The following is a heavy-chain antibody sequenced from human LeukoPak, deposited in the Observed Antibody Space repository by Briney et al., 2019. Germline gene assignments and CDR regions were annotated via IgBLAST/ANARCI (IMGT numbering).Heavy chain of an antibody. V-gene: IGHV3-30*02. Sequence: PGGSLRLSCAASGFSFRNFGMHWVPKAPGKGLEWVAFIRVDGGNKYYAEFVKGRLTIFRDNSKHTLYLQMNSVRPEDRAVYYCYGSDYAYNLRNDPWGQGTMVTVCS. CDR3: YGSDYAYNLRNDP. CDR1: GFSFRNFG. J-gene: IGHJ5*02. CDR2: IRVDGGNK. D-gene: IGHD5-24*01.